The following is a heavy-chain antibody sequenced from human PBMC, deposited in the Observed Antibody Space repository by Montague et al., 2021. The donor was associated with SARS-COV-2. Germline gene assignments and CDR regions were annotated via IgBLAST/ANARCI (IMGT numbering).Heavy chain of an antibody. V-gene: IGHV4-34*01. D-gene: IGHD2-21*01. J-gene: IGHJ4*02. CDR2: MNHSGSTNC. Sequence: SETLSLTCTVSGGSISGYYWNWIRQPPGKGLEWIGDMNHSGSTNCNFNPSLRSRVTISVDTSKSQFSLKLSSVTAADTGVYYCARGDPQPLTCGVFRGMSAVDYWGQGTLVTVSS. CDR1: GGSISGYY. CDR3: ARGDPQPLTCGVFRGMSAVDY.